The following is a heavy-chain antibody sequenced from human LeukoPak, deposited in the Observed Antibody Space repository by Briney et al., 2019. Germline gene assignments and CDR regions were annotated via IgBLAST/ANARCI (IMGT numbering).Heavy chain of an antibody. J-gene: IGHJ4*02. D-gene: IGHD5-18*01. CDR3: ARDSYGLDY. CDR2: ISYDGSNK. Sequence: PGGSLRLSCAASGFSFSNYAMHWVRQAPGKGLEWAAVISYDGSNKYYADSVKGRFTISRDNSKNTLYLQMNSLRGEDTAVYYCARDSYGLDYWGQGTLVTVSS. CDR1: GFSFSNYA. V-gene: IGHV3-30-3*01.